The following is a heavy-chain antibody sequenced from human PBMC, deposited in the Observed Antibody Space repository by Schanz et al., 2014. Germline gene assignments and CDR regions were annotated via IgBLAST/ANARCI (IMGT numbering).Heavy chain of an antibody. CDR2: IASGGSHT. Sequence: EVQLVESGGGLIQPGGSLRLSCAVSGITFSDYAMSWVRQAPGKGLEWVSTIASGGSHTFYADSVTGRFTISGDNSKNTLYLQLNSLRAEDTAVYYCARDDKRYFDWLSTFDLWGQGTMVAVSS. V-gene: IGHV3-23*04. J-gene: IGHJ3*01. CDR1: GITFSDYA. D-gene: IGHD3-9*01. CDR3: ARDDKRYFDWLSTFDL.